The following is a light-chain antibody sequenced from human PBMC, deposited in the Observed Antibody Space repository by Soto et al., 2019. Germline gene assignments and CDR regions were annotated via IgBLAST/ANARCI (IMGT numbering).Light chain of an antibody. V-gene: IGLV2-11*01. CDR2: DVS. CDR3: CSHAGSSVV. Sequence: QSALTQPRSVSGSPGQSVTISCTGASSDVGGYNYVSWYQQHPGKAPKLMIYDVSKRPSGVPDRFSGSKSGNTASLTISGLQTEDEADYYCCSHAGSSVVFGTGTKVT. J-gene: IGLJ1*01. CDR1: SSDVGGYNY.